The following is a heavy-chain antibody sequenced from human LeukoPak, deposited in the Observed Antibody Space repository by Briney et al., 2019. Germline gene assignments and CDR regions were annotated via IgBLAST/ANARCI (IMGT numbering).Heavy chain of an antibody. CDR1: GGTFSSYA. V-gene: IGHV1-69*01. CDR3: ARPPLDYYDSSGQQNGD. CDR2: IIPIFGTA. J-gene: IGHJ4*02. Sequence: ASVKVSCKASGGTFSSYAISWVRQAPGQGLEWMGGIIPIFGTANYAQKFQGRVTITADESTSTAYMELSSLRSEDTAVYYCARPPLDYYDSSGQQNGDWGQGTLVTVSS. D-gene: IGHD3-22*01.